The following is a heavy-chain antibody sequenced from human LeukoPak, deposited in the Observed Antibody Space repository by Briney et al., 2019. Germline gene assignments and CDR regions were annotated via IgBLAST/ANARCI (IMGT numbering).Heavy chain of an antibody. Sequence: GGSLRLSCAASGFTFSGYGMHGVRQAPGKGLEWVAFIRNDGSKEYYVDSVKGRFTISRDNSKNSPHLQMNSLRAEDTAMYYCAKTASSSAIDMWGQGTMVTVSS. J-gene: IGHJ3*02. V-gene: IGHV3-30*02. CDR1: GFTFSGYG. CDR2: IRNDGSKE. D-gene: IGHD5-18*01. CDR3: AKTASSSAIDM.